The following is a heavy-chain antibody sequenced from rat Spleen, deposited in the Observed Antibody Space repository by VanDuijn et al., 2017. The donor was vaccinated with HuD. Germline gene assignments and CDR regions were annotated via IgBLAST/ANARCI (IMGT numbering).Heavy chain of an antibody. CDR1: GFTFSDYN. J-gene: IGHJ2*01. CDR2: ITYDGSST. D-gene: IGHD1-1*01. CDR3: ARHEDYSGLNY. Sequence: EVQLVESGGGLVQPGRSLKLSCAASGFTFSDYNMAWVRQAPKKGLEWVAAITYDGSSTYYRDSMKGRFTISRDNAKSTLYLQMDSLRSEDTATYYCARHEDYSGLNYWGQGVMVTVSS. V-gene: IGHV5-7*01.